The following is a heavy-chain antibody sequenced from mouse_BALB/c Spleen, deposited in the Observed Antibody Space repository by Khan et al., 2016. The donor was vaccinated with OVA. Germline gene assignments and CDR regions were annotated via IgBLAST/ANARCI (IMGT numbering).Heavy chain of an antibody. V-gene: IGHV1-7*01. D-gene: IGHD1-1*01. CDR1: GYTFTKYW. CDR2: INPSTGYT. Sequence: QVQLQQSGAELAKPGASVKMSCKASGYTFTKYWMHWVKQRPGQGLEWIGYINPSTGYTEYNQKFKDKATLTADKSSSTAYMQLSSLTSEDSAVYYCLNLGSSSAWFTYWGQGTLVTVSA. CDR3: LNLGSSSAWFTY. J-gene: IGHJ3*01.